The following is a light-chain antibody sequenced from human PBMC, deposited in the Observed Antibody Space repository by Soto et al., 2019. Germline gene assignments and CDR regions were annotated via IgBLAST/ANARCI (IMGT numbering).Light chain of an antibody. CDR2: GAS. J-gene: IGKJ5*01. CDR3: QQYDNWPPT. Sequence: EIVMTQSPATMSVSPGERATLSCRASQSMGSNVAWYQQKPGQAPRLLIYGASTRAAGIPARFSGSGSGTEFTLTISSLQSEDFAVYYCQQYDNWPPTVGQGTRLEIK. CDR1: QSMGSN. V-gene: IGKV3-15*01.